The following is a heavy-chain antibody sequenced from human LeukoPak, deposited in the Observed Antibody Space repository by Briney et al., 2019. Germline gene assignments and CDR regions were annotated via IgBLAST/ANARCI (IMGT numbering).Heavy chain of an antibody. V-gene: IGHV4-34*01. Sequence: SETLSLTCTVSGGSISSSYWSWIRQPPGKGLEWIGEINHSGSTNYNPSLKSRVTISVDTSKNQFSLKLSSVTAADTAVYYCARGWVVVVVAAINWFDPWGQGTLVTVSS. CDR1: GGSISSSY. CDR2: INHSGST. D-gene: IGHD2-15*01. CDR3: ARGWVVVVVAAINWFDP. J-gene: IGHJ5*02.